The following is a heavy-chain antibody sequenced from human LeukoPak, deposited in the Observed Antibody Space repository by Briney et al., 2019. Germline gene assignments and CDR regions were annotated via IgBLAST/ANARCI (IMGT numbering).Heavy chain of an antibody. CDR2: INAKSGDT. V-gene: IGHV1-2*02. CDR3: ARGSTFGYDP. D-gene: IGHD3-22*01. CDR1: GYTFSDHH. J-gene: IGHJ5*02. Sequence: ASVKVSCKASGYTFSDHHLHWVRQAPGQGLEWMGWINAKSGDTLYAQRFHDRITMTRDTSITTDYMGLSRLTSDDTAIYYCARGSTFGYDPWGQGTLVTVSS.